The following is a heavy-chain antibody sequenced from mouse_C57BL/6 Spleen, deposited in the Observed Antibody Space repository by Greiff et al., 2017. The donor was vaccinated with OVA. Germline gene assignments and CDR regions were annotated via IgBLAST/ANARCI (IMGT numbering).Heavy chain of an antibody. V-gene: IGHV1-69*01. J-gene: IGHJ2*01. CDR3: ARGIEGRGGNFDY. CDR1: GYTFTSYW. CDR2: IDPSDSYT. D-gene: IGHD1-1*01. Sequence: VQLQQPGAELVMPGASVKLSCKASGYTFTSYWMHWVKQRPGQGLEWIGEIDPSDSYTNYNQKFKGKSTLTVDKSSSTAYMQLSSLTSEDSAVYYCARGIEGRGGNFDYWGQGTTLTVSS.